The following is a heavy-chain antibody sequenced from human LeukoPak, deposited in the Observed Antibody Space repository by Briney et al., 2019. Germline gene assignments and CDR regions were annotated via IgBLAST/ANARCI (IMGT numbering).Heavy chain of an antibody. J-gene: IGHJ6*03. D-gene: IGHD6-6*01. CDR1: GDSISSGGYY. CDR3: VRTRGSSYYYYYMDV. V-gene: IGHV4-31*03. CDR2: IYYSGST. Sequence: PSQTLSLTCTVSGDSISSGGYYWGWIRQHPGKSLEWIGYIYYSGSTYYNPSLKSRVTISVDTSKNQFSLNLTDVTAADTAVYYCVRTRGSSYYYYYMDVWGRGTTVTVSS.